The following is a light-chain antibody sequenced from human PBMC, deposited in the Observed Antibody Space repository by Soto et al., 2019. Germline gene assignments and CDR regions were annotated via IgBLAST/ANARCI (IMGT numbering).Light chain of an antibody. J-gene: IGKJ1*01. V-gene: IGKV4-1*01. CDR2: WAS. Sequence: DIVMTQSPDSLAVSLGERATINCKSSQSVLYSSNNKNYLAWYQHKPGQPPKLLIYWASTRESGVPDRFSGSGSGTDFTLTISDLQAEDVAVYYCQQYYSTPWTFGQGTKVEIK. CDR3: QQYYSTPWT. CDR1: QSVLYSSNNKNY.